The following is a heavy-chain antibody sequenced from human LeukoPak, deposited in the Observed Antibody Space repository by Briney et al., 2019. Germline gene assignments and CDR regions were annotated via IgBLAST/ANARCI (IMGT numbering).Heavy chain of an antibody. CDR2: ISSSGSIM. CDR3: ARGAGSGSWLVDY. Sequence: LSGGSLRLSCAASGFSFSSCSMNWVRQAPGKGLEWVSFISSSGSIMYYADSVRGRFTISRDNAKNSLYLQMNSLRDEDTAVYYCARGAGSGSWLVDYWGQGTLLTVSS. CDR1: GFSFSSCS. D-gene: IGHD3-10*01. J-gene: IGHJ4*02. V-gene: IGHV3-48*02.